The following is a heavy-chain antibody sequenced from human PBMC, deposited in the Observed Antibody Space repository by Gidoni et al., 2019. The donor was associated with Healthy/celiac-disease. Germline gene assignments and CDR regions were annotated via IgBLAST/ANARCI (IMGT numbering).Heavy chain of an antibody. D-gene: IGHD3-3*01. Sequence: QVQLVESGGGVVQPGRSLRLSCAASGFTFSPCALHWVRQAPGKGLEWVAVISDDGSDKYYADSVKGRFTISRDNSKNTLYLQMNSLSGDDTAVYYCAKEGQEITIFGVAKLGADFWGQGTLVTVSS. CDR2: ISDDGSDK. J-gene: IGHJ4*02. CDR3: AKEGQEITIFGVAKLGADF. V-gene: IGHV3-30*18. CDR1: GFTFSPCA.